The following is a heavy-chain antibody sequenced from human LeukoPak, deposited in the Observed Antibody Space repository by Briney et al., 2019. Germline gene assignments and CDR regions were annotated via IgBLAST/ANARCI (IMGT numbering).Heavy chain of an antibody. CDR3: ARSQQTYYYDSSGYYLY. Sequence: ASVKVSCKASGYTFTSYDINWVRQATGQGLEWMGWMNPNSGNTGYAQKFQGRVTMTRDTSISTAYMELSRLRSDDTAVYYCARSQQTYYYDSSGYYLYWGQGTLVTVSS. J-gene: IGHJ4*02. D-gene: IGHD3-22*01. V-gene: IGHV1-8*01. CDR1: GYTFTSYD. CDR2: MNPNSGNT.